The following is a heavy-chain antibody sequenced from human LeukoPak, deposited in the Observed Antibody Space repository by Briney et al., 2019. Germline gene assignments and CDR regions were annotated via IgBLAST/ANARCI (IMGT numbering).Heavy chain of an antibody. CDR1: GGSISSGGYY. D-gene: IGHD3-10*01. V-gene: IGHV4-31*03. CDR2: IYYSGST. CDR3: ARASWGYYGSGSYFRWNYYFDY. J-gene: IGHJ4*02. Sequence: SQTRSLTCTVSGGSISSGGYYWSWIRQHPGKGLEWIGYIYYSGSTYYNPSLKSRVTISVDTSKNQFSLKLSSVTAADTAVYYCARASWGYYGSGSYFRWNYYFDYWGQGTLVTVSS.